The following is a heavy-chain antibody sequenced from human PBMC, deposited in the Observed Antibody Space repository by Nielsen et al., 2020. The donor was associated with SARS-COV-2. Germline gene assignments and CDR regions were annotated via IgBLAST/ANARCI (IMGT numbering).Heavy chain of an antibody. J-gene: IGHJ4*02. V-gene: IGHV4-38-2*02. D-gene: IGHD2-2*01. Sequence: SETLSLTCTVSGYSISSGYYWGWIRQPPGKGLEWIGSIYHSGSTYYNPSLKSRVTISVDTSKNQFSLKLSSVTAADTAVYSCARRGGGYCSSTSCYAFDYWGQGTLVTVSS. CDR1: GYSISSGYY. CDR3: ARRGGGYCSSTSCYAFDY. CDR2: IYHSGST.